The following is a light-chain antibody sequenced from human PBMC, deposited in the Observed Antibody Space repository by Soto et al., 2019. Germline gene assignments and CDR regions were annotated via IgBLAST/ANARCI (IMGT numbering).Light chain of an antibody. Sequence: EIVLTQSPDTLSLSPGERATLSCGASRSVSSSFLAWFQQRPGQSPRLIIFGSSTRATGIPDRFSGSGSETEFTLTISRLEPEDFAMYYCQQYASVPWTFGQGTKVEIK. CDR1: RSVSSSF. CDR3: QQYASVPWT. CDR2: GSS. V-gene: IGKV3-20*01. J-gene: IGKJ1*01.